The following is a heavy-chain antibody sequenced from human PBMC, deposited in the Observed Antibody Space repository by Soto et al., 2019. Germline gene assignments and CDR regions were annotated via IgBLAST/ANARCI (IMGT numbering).Heavy chain of an antibody. Sequence: SDTLSLTCTDPGSSVNIGTYYWRWIRQPPGKGLEWIGFIHYSGSTNYNPSLKGRVTMSVDTSKNQFSLKLTSVNTADTAIYYCTRGGDPYKTGHWGQGTLVTVS. J-gene: IGHJ4*02. CDR3: TRGGDPYKTGH. V-gene: IGHV4-61*01. D-gene: IGHD2-21*01. CDR2: IHYSGST. CDR1: GSSVNIGTYY.